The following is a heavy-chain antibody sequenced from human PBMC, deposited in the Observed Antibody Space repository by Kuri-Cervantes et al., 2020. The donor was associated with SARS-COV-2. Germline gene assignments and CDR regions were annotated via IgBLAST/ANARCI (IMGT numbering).Heavy chain of an antibody. Sequence: GESLKISCAASGFTFSNYALTWVRQAPGKGLEWVATISGGGKVTHYADSVEGRFTMSRDNSQNTLSLHMNSLRAEDTAIYYCARSIISHQIYYYFYYMDVWGKGTAVTVSS. D-gene: IGHD1-14*01. V-gene: IGHV3-23*01. CDR3: ARSIISHQIYYYFYYMDV. CDR2: ISGGGKVT. J-gene: IGHJ6*03. CDR1: GFTFSNYA.